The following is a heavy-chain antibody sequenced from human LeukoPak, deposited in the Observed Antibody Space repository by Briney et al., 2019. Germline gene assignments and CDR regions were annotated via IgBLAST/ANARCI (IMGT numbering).Heavy chain of an antibody. CDR1: GFTFSSYN. V-gene: IGHV3-74*01. CDR3: ARSTTHPYYNYMDV. J-gene: IGHJ6*03. Sequence: PGGSLRLSCVASGFTFSSYNMNWVRQAPGEGLVWVSRINSDGSITTYADSVKGRFTISRDNAKNTLYLQMNSLRVEDTAVYYCARSTTHPYYNYMDVWGKGTTVTLSS. CDR2: INSDGSIT. D-gene: IGHD4-17*01.